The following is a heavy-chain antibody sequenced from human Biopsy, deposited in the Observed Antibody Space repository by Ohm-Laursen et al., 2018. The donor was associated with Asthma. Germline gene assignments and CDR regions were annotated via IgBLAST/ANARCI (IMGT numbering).Heavy chain of an antibody. Sequence: SLRLSCAASRFTFTKYAMSWVRQAPGKGLEWVSAISGSGDNTYYADSVKGRLTISRDNSKNTLYLQMNSLGAEDTAVYYCAKDGRGGTPDNWFDPWGQGTLITVSS. CDR1: RFTFTKYA. CDR2: ISGSGDNT. CDR3: AKDGRGGTPDNWFDP. J-gene: IGHJ5*02. V-gene: IGHV3-23*01. D-gene: IGHD1-7*01.